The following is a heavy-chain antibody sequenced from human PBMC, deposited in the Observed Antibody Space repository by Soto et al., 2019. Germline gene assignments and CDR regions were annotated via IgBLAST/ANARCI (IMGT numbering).Heavy chain of an antibody. Sequence: QVQLQESGPGLVKPSETLSLTCTVAGGSISSYYWSWIRQPPGKGLEWIGYIYDRGSTNYDPSLKSRVTISVDTSKSQLSLKLSSVSAADTAVYYCAIRYGASFDYWRQGTLVTVSS. V-gene: IGHV4-59*01. CDR1: GGSISSYY. J-gene: IGHJ4*02. D-gene: IGHD4-17*01. CDR2: IYDRGST. CDR3: AIRYGASFDY.